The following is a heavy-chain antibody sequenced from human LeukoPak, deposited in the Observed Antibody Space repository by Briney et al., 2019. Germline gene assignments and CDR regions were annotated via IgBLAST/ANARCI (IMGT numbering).Heavy chain of an antibody. CDR2: ISSSGSTL. Sequence: GGSLRLSCAASGFTFSDYYMTWIRQPPGKGLEWISYISSSGSTLDYTDSVKGRFTISRDNANNSVSLQMNSLRAEDTAVYYCARDGYCSSTSCYPRHDYWGQGTLVTVSS. D-gene: IGHD2-2*03. V-gene: IGHV3-11*04. J-gene: IGHJ4*02. CDR3: ARDGYCSSTSCYPRHDY. CDR1: GFTFSDYY.